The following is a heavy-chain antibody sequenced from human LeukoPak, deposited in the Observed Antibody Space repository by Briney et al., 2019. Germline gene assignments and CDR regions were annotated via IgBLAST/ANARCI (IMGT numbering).Heavy chain of an antibody. CDR3: ARGGTYGSGNHYRGGAFDI. V-gene: IGHV3-23*01. Sequence: GGSLRLSCTTSGFAFSNYAMNWVRQAPGKGPEWVSGISGFNTYYADSVKGRFTISRDNSKNTLYLQMNSLRVEDTAVYYCARGGTYGSGNHYRGGAFDIWGQGTMVTVSS. J-gene: IGHJ3*02. CDR1: GFAFSNYA. CDR2: ISGFNT. D-gene: IGHD3-10*01.